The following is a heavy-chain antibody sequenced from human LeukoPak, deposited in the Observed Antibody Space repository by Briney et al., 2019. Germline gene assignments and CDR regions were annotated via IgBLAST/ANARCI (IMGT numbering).Heavy chain of an antibody. CDR2: IIPIFGTA. V-gene: IGHV1-69*01. J-gene: IGHJ4*02. Sequence: GSSVTVSCTASGGTFSSYAISWVRQAPGQGLEWMGGIIPIFGTANYAQKFQGRVTITADESTSTAYMELSGLRSEDTAVYYCARWDGWLRFDYWGQGTLVTVSS. CDR3: ARWDGWLRFDY. D-gene: IGHD5-12*01. CDR1: GGTFSSYA.